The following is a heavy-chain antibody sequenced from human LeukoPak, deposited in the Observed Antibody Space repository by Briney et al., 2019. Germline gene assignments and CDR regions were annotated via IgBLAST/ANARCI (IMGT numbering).Heavy chain of an antibody. Sequence: GRSLRLSCAASGFTFSSYGMHWVRQAPGKGLEWVAVIAYDGSNKYYSDSVKGRFTISRDNSKNTLYLQMNSLRAEDTAVYYCAKVPMDAGWLVLDYWGQGTLVTVSS. J-gene: IGHJ4*02. CDR3: AKVPMDAGWLVLDY. V-gene: IGHV3-30*18. D-gene: IGHD6-19*01. CDR2: IAYDGSNK. CDR1: GFTFSSYG.